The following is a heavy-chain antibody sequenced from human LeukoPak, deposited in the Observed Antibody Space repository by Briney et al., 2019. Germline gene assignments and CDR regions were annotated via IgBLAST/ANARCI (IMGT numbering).Heavy chain of an antibody. J-gene: IGHJ4*02. V-gene: IGHV1-2*02. CDR1: GYTFTGYY. Sequence: EASVKVSCKASGYTFTGYYMHWVRQAPGQGLEWMGWINPNSGGTNYAQKFQGRVTMTRNTSISTAYMELSSLRSEDTAVYYCARGPPRTDTAMVFDYWGQGTLVTVSS. D-gene: IGHD5-18*01. CDR3: ARGPPRTDTAMVFDY. CDR2: INPNSGGT.